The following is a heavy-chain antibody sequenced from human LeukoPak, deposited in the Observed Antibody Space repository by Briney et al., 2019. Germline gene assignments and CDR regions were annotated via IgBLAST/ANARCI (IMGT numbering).Heavy chain of an antibody. D-gene: IGHD3-22*01. CDR2: ISYDGSNK. Sequence: PGGSLRLSCAASGFTFSSYGMHWVRQAPGKGLEWVAVISYDGSNKYYADSVKGRFTIFRDNSKNTLYLQMNSLRAEDTAVYYCAKETYYYDSSGYFKYYFDYWGQGTLVTVSS. CDR1: GFTFSSYG. V-gene: IGHV3-30*18. J-gene: IGHJ4*02. CDR3: AKETYYYDSSGYFKYYFDY.